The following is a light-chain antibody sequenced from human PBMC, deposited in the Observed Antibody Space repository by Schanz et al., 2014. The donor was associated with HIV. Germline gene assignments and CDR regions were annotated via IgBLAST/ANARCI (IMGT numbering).Light chain of an antibody. CDR1: QSISPW. J-gene: IGKJ2*01. V-gene: IGKV1-5*01. CDR2: AAS. CDR3: QQRSNWPRYT. Sequence: DIQMTQSPSTLSASVGDRVTITCRASQSISPWLAWYQQKPGKTPKLLIYAASSLQSGVPSRFSGSGSGTEFTLTISSLEPEDSAVYYCQQRSNWPRYTFGQGTRLEIK.